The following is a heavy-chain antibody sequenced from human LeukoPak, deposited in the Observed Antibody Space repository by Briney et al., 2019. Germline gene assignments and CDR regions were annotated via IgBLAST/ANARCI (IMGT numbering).Heavy chain of an antibody. D-gene: IGHD6-13*01. V-gene: IGHV3-23*01. J-gene: IGHJ4*02. CDR1: RFTFSNYA. CDR2: ISGSGDTI. Sequence: GGSLRLSCAASRFTFSNYAMSWVRQAPGKGLEWVSAISGSGDTIYYAVSVKGRFTISRDNSKNTLYLRMNSLRAEDTAVYYCAKEGYGSSWNADFDYWGQGTLLIVSS. CDR3: AKEGYGSSWNADFDY.